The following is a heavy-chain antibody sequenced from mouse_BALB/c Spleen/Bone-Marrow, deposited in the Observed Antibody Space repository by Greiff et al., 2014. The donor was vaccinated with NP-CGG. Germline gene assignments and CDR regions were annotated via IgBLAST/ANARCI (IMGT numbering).Heavy chain of an antibody. D-gene: IGHD2-14*01. J-gene: IGHJ3*01. CDR2: IDTSDSYT. Sequence: QVQLQQSGAELVMPGASVKMSCKASGYTFTDYWMHWVKQRPGQGLEWIGAIDTSDSYTSYNQKFKGKATLTVDESSSTAYMQLSSPTSEDSAVYYCARSDYRYDPFAYWGQGTLVTVSA. CDR1: GYTFTDYW. V-gene: IGHV1-69*01. CDR3: ARSDYRYDPFAY.